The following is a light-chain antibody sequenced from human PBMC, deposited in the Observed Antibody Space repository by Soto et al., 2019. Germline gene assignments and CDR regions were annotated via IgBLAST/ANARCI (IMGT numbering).Light chain of an antibody. CDR3: QQYNNWPPDT. J-gene: IGKJ2*01. V-gene: IGKV3-15*01. CDR1: QSVRNN. Sequence: ETVMTQSPATLSVSPGERATLSCRTSQSVRNNLAWYQQRPGQAPRLLIYGASTRATGVPARFSGSGSGTDFTLTINSLQSEDFAVYFCQQYNNWPPDTFGQGTKLEIK. CDR2: GAS.